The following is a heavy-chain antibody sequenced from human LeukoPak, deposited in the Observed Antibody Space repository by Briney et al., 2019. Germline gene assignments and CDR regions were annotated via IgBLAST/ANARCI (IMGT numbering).Heavy chain of an antibody. Sequence: PSETLSLTCTVSGGSISSGSYYWSWIRQPAGKGLEWIGRIYTSGSTNYNPSLKSRVTISVDTSKNQFSLKLSSVTAADTAVYYCARDGGYSSSWTNLDYWGQGTLVTVSS. CDR2: IYTSGST. D-gene: IGHD6-13*01. CDR3: ARDGGYSSSWTNLDY. J-gene: IGHJ4*02. V-gene: IGHV4-61*02. CDR1: GGSISSGSYY.